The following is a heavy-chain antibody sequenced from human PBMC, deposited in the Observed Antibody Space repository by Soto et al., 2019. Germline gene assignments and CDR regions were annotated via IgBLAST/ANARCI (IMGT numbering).Heavy chain of an antibody. V-gene: IGHV3-21*01. CDR2: ISSSRGYT. CDR1: GFTFSSYS. D-gene: IGHD2-15*01. J-gene: IGHJ4*02. Sequence: EVQLVASGGGLVKPGGSLRLSCAASGFTFSSYSMNWVRQAPGKGLEWVSSISSSRGYTSYADSVKGRFTISRDNAKNSLYLQIDSLRAEDTAVYYCARGRSLNTNMDYWGQGALVTVSS. CDR3: ARGRSLNTNMDY.